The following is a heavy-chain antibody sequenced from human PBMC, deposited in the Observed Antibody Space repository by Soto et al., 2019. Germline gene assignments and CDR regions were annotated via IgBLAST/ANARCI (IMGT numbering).Heavy chain of an antibody. D-gene: IGHD5-12*01. V-gene: IGHV1-2*02. J-gene: IGHJ6*02. Sequence: ASVKVSCKASGYTFTGYYMHWVRQAPGQGLEWMGSINPNSGGTNYAQKFQGRVTMTRDTSISTAYMELSRLRSDDTAVYYCARSARMVSYYYGMDVWGQGTTVTVSS. CDR1: GYTFTGYY. CDR2: INPNSGGT. CDR3: ARSARMVSYYYGMDV.